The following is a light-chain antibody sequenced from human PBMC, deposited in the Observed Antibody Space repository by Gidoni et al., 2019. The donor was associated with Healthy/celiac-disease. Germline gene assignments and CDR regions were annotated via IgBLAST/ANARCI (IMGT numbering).Light chain of an antibody. V-gene: IGLV3-1*01. CDR2: QDS. CDR1: KLGDKY. J-gene: IGLJ2*01. CDR3: QAWDSSTGGVV. Sequence: SYELTQPPSVSVFPGQTASITCSGDKLGDKYACWYQQKPGQSPVLVIYQDSKRPSGIPERFSGSNSGNTATLTISGTQAMDEADYYCQAWDSSTGGVVFGGGTKLTVL.